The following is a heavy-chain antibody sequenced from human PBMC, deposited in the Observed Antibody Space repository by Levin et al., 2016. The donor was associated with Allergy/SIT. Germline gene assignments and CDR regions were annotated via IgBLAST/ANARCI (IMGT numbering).Heavy chain of an antibody. CDR2: IKEDGSER. J-gene: IGHJ6*04. CDR1: GFTFSNYW. CDR3: ASVPPGPGCSRTSCSMDV. D-gene: IGHD2-2*01. V-gene: IGHV3-7*03. Sequence: GESLKISCAASGFTFSNYWMSWVRQAPGKGLEWVANIKEDGSERYYVDSVKGRFTISRDNAKNSLDLQMNSLRVEDTAVYYCASVPPGPGCSRTSCSMDVWGKGTAVTASS.